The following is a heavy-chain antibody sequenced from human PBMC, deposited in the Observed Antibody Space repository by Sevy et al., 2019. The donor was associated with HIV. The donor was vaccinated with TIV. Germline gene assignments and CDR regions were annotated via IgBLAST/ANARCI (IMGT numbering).Heavy chain of an antibody. Sequence: ASVKVSCKVSGSTLSQLSMHWVRQAPGKGLEWMGSFDPEDGETIYAQKFQGRLTMTEDTSTDTAYMELSSLRSEDTAVYYCATGREYYDENSGYFDYWGPGTLVTVSS. V-gene: IGHV1-24*01. D-gene: IGHD3-22*01. CDR1: GSTLSQLS. J-gene: IGHJ4*02. CDR2: FDPEDGET. CDR3: ATGREYYDENSGYFDY.